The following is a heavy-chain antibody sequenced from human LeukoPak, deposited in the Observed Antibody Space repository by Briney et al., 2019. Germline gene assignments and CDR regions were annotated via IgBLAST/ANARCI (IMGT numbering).Heavy chain of an antibody. D-gene: IGHD5-18*01. CDR3: ARAGYSYGYGAFDI. J-gene: IGHJ3*02. Sequence: SETLSLTCAVYGGSFSGYYWSWIRQPPGKGLEWIGEINHSGSTNYNPSLKSRVTISVDTSKNQFSLKLSSVTAADTAVYYCARAGYSYGYGAFDIWGQGTMVTVSS. V-gene: IGHV4-34*01. CDR1: GGSFSGYY. CDR2: INHSGST.